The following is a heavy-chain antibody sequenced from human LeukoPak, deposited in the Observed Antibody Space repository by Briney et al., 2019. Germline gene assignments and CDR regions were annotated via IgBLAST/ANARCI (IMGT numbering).Heavy chain of an antibody. Sequence: PSETLSLTCTVSGGSISSGGYYWSWIRQHPGKGLEWIRYIYYSGSTYYNPSLKSRVTISVDTSKNQFSLKLSSVTAADTAVYYCAGPGFGAFDIWGQGTMVTVSS. CDR2: IYYSGST. CDR1: GGSISSGGYY. V-gene: IGHV4-31*03. D-gene: IGHD3-16*01. CDR3: AGPGFGAFDI. J-gene: IGHJ3*02.